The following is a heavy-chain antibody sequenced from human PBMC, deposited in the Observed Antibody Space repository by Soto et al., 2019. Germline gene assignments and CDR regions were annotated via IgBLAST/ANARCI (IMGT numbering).Heavy chain of an antibody. CDR3: AKDEYSSGWYVSDDY. CDR1: GFTFSSYA. CDR2: ISGSGGST. D-gene: IGHD6-19*01. V-gene: IGHV3-23*01. Sequence: GGSLRLSCAASGFTFSSYAMSWVRQAPGKGLEWVSAISGSGGSTYYADSVKGRFTISRDDSKNTLYLQMNSLRAEDTAVYYCAKDEYSSGWYVSDDYWGQGTLVTVSS. J-gene: IGHJ4*02.